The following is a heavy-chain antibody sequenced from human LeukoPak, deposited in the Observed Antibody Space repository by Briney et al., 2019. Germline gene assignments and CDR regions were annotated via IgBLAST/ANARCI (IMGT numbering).Heavy chain of an antibody. J-gene: IGHJ4*02. CDR2: INHSGST. CDR1: GGSFSGYY. Sequence: SETLSLTCAVYGGSFSGYYWSWIRQPPGNGLEWLGEINHSGSTNYNPSLKSRVTISVDTSKNQFSLKLSSVTAADTAVYYCARDSWELRAFDYWGQGTLVTVSS. CDR3: ARDSWELRAFDY. D-gene: IGHD1-26*01. V-gene: IGHV4-34*01.